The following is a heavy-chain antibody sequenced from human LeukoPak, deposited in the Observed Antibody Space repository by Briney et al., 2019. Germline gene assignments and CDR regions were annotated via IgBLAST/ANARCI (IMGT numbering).Heavy chain of an antibody. Sequence: SETLSLTCSVSGDSISSGSFYWSWIRQPAGRGLEWIGRIYPSGSTNYNPSLKSRVTISVDTSKNQFSLKLSSVTAADTAVYYCARAGEYSLDYYFDYWGQGTLVTVSS. CDR1: GDSISSGSFY. J-gene: IGHJ4*02. CDR3: ARAGEYSLDYYFDY. D-gene: IGHD5-18*01. CDR2: IYPSGST. V-gene: IGHV4-61*02.